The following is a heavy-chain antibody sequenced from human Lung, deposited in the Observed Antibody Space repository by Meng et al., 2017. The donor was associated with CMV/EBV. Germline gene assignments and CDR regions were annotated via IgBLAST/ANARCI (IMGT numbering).Heavy chain of an antibody. Sequence: TVRSHTVTGVRQAPGQGLEWMGRVFPILDITNYAQKFQGRVTITADKSTSTSYMELSSLRSEDTAVYYCVRLDCTSDSCFAGGTDYWGQGTLVTVSS. CDR3: VRLDCTSDSCFAGGTDY. D-gene: IGHD2-8*02. V-gene: IGHV1-69*02. CDR2: VFPILDIT. CDR1: TVRSHT. J-gene: IGHJ4*02.